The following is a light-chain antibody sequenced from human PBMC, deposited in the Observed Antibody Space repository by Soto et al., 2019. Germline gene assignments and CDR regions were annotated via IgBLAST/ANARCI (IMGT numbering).Light chain of an antibody. CDR1: QSVSSNS. Sequence: EVVLTQSPGTLSLSPGDRATLSCTASQSVSSNSLAWYQQIPGQPPRLLIYGASSRATGVPDRFTGSGSETHFTLTITRLEPEDFAVYYCQQYGGSPRTFGQGTKVEVK. J-gene: IGKJ1*01. CDR3: QQYGGSPRT. V-gene: IGKV3-20*01. CDR2: GAS.